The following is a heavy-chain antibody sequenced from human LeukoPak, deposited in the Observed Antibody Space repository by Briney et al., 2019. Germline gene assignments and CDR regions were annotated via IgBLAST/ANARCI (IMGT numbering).Heavy chain of an antibody. CDR2: ISSSSSYI. V-gene: IGHV3-21*01. CDR3: ARDPHPYYYDSSGYSKDAFDI. Sequence: GGSLRLSCAASGFTFSSYSMNWVRQAPGKGLEWVSSISSSSSYIYYADSVKGRFTISRDNAKNSLYLQMNSLRAEDTAVYYCARDPHPYYYDSSGYSKDAFDIWGQGTMVTVSS. J-gene: IGHJ3*02. CDR1: GFTFSSYS. D-gene: IGHD3-22*01.